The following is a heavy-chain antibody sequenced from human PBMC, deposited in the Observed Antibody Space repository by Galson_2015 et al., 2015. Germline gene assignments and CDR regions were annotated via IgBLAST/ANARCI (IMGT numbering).Heavy chain of an antibody. J-gene: IGHJ6*02. CDR1: GGSISSSSYY. D-gene: IGHD3-3*01. CDR2: IYYSGST. CDR3: ARQPVYDFWSGYLGMDV. Sequence: SETLSLTCTVSGGSISSSSYYWGWIRQPPGKGLEWIGSIYYSGSTYYNPSLKSRVTISVDTSKNQFSLKLSSVTAADTAVYYCARQPVYDFWSGYLGMDVWGQGTTVTVSS. V-gene: IGHV4-39*01.